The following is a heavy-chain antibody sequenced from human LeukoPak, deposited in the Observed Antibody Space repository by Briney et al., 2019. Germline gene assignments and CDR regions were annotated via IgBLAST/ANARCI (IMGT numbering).Heavy chain of an antibody. CDR2: INHSGST. Sequence: SETLSLTCTVSGGSISSYYWSWIRQPPGKGLEWIGEINHSGSTNYNPSLKSRVTISVDTSKNQFSLKLSSVTAADTAVYYCARGFSGYSYGPFDYWGQGTLVTVSS. D-gene: IGHD5-18*01. V-gene: IGHV4-34*01. CDR1: GGSISSYY. J-gene: IGHJ4*02. CDR3: ARGFSGYSYGPFDY.